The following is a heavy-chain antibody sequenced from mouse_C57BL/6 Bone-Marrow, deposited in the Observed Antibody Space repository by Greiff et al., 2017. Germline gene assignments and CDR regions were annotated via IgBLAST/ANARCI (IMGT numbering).Heavy chain of an antibody. D-gene: IGHD1-1*01. CDR3: ASPYGYEAWCAY. CDR2: IWSGGST. J-gene: IGHJ3*01. Sequence: VQLQQSGPGLVQPSQSLSITCTVSGFSLTSYGVHWVRQSPGKGLEWLGVIWSGGSTDYNAAFISRLSISKDNSNSQVFFKMNSLQADDTAIYYCASPYGYEAWCAYWGQGTLVTVSA. CDR1: GFSLTSYG. V-gene: IGHV2-2*01.